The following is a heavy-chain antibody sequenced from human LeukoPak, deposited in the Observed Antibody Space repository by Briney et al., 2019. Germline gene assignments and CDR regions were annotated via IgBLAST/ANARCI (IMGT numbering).Heavy chain of an antibody. Sequence: GGSLRLSCAASGFTFSSYWMHWVRQAPGKGLVWVSRINSDGSSTSYADSVKGRFTISRDNAKNTLYLQMNSLRAEDTAVYYCARDGACSSGWYSDAFDIWGQGTMVTVSS. CDR1: GFTFSSYW. CDR2: INSDGSST. V-gene: IGHV3-74*01. D-gene: IGHD6-19*01. J-gene: IGHJ3*02. CDR3: ARDGACSSGWYSDAFDI.